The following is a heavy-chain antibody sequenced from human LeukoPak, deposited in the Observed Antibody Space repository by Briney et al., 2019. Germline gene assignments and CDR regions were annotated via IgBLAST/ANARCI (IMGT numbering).Heavy chain of an antibody. CDR2: ISSTSRSSYI. V-gene: IGHV3-21*01. CDR1: GFTFSSYW. J-gene: IGHJ4*02. D-gene: IGHD3-22*01. Sequence: PGGSLRLSCAASGFTFSSYWMHWVRQAPGKGLEWVSSISSTSRSSYIFYAESVKGRFTISRDNTKNSLFLQMNSLVAEDTAVYYCARGYIDNLGYSPRSSFDSWGQGSLVTVSS. CDR3: ARGYIDNLGYSPRSSFDS.